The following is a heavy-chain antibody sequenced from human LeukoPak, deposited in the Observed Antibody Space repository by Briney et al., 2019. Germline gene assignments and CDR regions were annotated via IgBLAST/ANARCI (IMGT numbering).Heavy chain of an antibody. CDR1: GGSITQTNY. CDR2: VNLQGGT. CDR3: ASPGGDYGDSAYAW. D-gene: IGHD4-17*01. Sequence: SETLSLTCDVSGGSITQTNYWTWVRQPPGKGLEWIGEVNLQGGTNYNPSLLRRVAISVDTSANHVSLQMTSVTAADTAVYYCASPGGDYGDSAYAWWGPGTLVTVSS. J-gene: IGHJ4*02. V-gene: IGHV4-4*02.